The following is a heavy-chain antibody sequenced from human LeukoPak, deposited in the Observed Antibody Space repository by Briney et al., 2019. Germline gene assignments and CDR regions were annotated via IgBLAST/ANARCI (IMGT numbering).Heavy chain of an antibody. CDR3: ACPPGSYDDSSGYFPIDY. D-gene: IGHD3-22*01. J-gene: IGHJ4*02. CDR2: ISYDGSNK. Sequence: GGSLRLSCAASGFTFSSYWMHWVRQAPGKGLEWVAVISYDGSNKYYADSVKGRFTISRDNSKNTLYLQMNSLRAEDTAVYYCACPPGSYDDSSGYFPIDYWGQGTLVTVSS. V-gene: IGHV3-30*03. CDR1: GFTFSSYW.